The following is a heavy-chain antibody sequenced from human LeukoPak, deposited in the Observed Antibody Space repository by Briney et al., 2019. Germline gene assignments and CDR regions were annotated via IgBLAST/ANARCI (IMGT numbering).Heavy chain of an antibody. J-gene: IGHJ4*02. CDR2: ISSSSSYI. Sequence: PGGSLRLSCAASGFTFSSYSMNWVRQAPGKGLEWVSSISSSSSYIYYADSVKGRFTISRDNAKNSLYLQMNSLRAEDTAVYYCASFDSSGWYYFDYWGQGTLVTVSS. V-gene: IGHV3-21*01. CDR1: GFTFSSYS. CDR3: ASFDSSGWYYFDY. D-gene: IGHD6-19*01.